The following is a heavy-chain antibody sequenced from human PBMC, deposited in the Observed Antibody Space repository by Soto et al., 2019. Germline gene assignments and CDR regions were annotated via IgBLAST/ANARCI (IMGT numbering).Heavy chain of an antibody. CDR2: IYYSGST. D-gene: IGHD7-27*01. J-gene: IGHJ4*02. CDR1: GGSVSSTSYY. Sequence: SETLSLTCTVSGGSVSSTSYYWSWIRQPPGKGLEWIGFIYYSGSTNYNPSLKSRVTISVDTSKNQFSLKLSSVTAADTAVYYCASTPSFYWGQGTLVTVSS. V-gene: IGHV4-61*01. CDR3: ASTPSFY.